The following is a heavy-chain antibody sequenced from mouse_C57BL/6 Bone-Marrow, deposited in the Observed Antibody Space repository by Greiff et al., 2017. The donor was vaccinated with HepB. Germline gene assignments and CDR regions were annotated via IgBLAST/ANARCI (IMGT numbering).Heavy chain of an antibody. J-gene: IGHJ3*01. D-gene: IGHD2-12*01. CDR3: EPGGGDSNDAQGGFAD. Sequence: EVQLQQSGPELVKPGASVKISCKASGYSFTDYNMNWVKQSPGKRLEWIGVINPNYGTTNYNQKFKGKATLTVDQSSSTAYMQLNSLTSEDSAVYYCEPGGGDSNDAQGGFADWGQGTLVTVSA. V-gene: IGHV1-39*01. CDR2: INPNYGTT. CDR1: GYSFTDYN.